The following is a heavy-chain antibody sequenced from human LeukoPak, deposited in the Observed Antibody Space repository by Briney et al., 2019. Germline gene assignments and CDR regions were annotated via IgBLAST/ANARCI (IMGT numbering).Heavy chain of an antibody. CDR3: ARDQKYRGYPEGFDY. Sequence: SETLSLTGTVSCASILSDRHYWSWLRQHPGRGLEWIGYIFYSGHTYYNPSLESRASISIDTSPSQFSLRLNSVNAADTAVYFCARDQKYRGYPEGFDYWGQGTLVTVSS. CDR2: IFYSGHT. CDR1: CASILSDRHY. D-gene: IGHD5-12*01. V-gene: IGHV4-31*03. J-gene: IGHJ4*02.